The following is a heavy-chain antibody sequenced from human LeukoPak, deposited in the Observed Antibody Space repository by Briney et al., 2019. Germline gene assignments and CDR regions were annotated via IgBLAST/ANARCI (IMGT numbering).Heavy chain of an antibody. J-gene: IGHJ4*02. D-gene: IGHD3-10*01. CDR3: ARAGGIRGSALDLDY. CDR1: GGSISSYS. V-gene: IGHV4-59*01. Sequence: SETLSLTCTVPGGSISSYSWSWIRQPPGKGLEWNGYILYSGSTNYNPSLKLRVSISLDTSKNQFSLKLNSVTAADTAVYYCARAGGIRGSALDLDYWGQGTLVTVSS. CDR2: ILYSGST.